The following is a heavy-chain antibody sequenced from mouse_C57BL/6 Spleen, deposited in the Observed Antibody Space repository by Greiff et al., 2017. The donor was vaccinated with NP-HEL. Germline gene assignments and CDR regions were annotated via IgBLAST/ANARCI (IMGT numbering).Heavy chain of an antibody. CDR2: IDPETGGT. J-gene: IGHJ4*01. D-gene: IGHD2-2*01. Sequence: QVQLQQSGAELVRPGASVTLSCKASGYTFTDYEMHWVKQTPVHGLEWIGAIDPETGGTAYNQKFKGKAILTADKSSSTAYMELRSLTSEDSAVYYCTRGKAYYGYLYAMDYWGQGTSVTVSS. CDR3: TRGKAYYGYLYAMDY. V-gene: IGHV1-15*01. CDR1: GYTFTDYE.